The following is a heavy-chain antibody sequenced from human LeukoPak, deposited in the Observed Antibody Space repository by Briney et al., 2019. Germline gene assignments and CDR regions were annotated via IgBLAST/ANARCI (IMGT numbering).Heavy chain of an antibody. D-gene: IGHD5-18*01. CDR2: ISSSGSTI. CDR3: ARGPTTWIQLWFHNWFDP. V-gene: IGHV3-48*03. J-gene: IGHJ5*02. CDR1: GFTFSSYE. Sequence: GGSLRLSCAASGFTFSSYEMNWVRQAPGKGLEWVSYISSSGSTIYYADSVKGRFTISRDNAKNSLYLQMNSLRAEDTAVYYCARGPTTWIQLWFHNWFDPWGQGTLVTVSS.